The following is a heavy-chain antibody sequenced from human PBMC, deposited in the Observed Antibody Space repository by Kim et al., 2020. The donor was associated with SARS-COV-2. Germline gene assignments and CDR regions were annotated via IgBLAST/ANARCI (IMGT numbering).Heavy chain of an antibody. D-gene: IGHD6-13*01. CDR2: IYWDDDK. Sequence: SGPTLVNPTQTLTLTCTFSGFSLSTSGVGVGWIRQPPGKALEWLALIYWDDDKRYSPSLKSRLTITKDTSKNQVVLTMTNMDPVDTATYYCAHMSAAACTLFSDPGWFDPWGQGTLVTVSS. CDR3: AHMSAAACTLFSDPGWFDP. CDR1: GFSLSTSGVG. J-gene: IGHJ5*02. V-gene: IGHV2-5*02.